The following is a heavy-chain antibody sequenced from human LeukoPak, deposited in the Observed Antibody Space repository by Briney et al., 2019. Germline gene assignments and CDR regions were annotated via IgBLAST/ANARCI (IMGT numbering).Heavy chain of an antibody. Sequence: SVKVSCKASGGTFSSYSISWVRQAPGQGLEWMGGIIPVFGTSNYAQKFQGRVTMTRDMSTSTVYMELSSLRSEDTAVYYCTRNSGWYGVSWGQGTLVSVSS. V-gene: IGHV1-69*05. D-gene: IGHD6-19*01. CDR3: TRNSGWYGVS. CDR2: IIPVFGTS. J-gene: IGHJ4*02. CDR1: GGTFSSYS.